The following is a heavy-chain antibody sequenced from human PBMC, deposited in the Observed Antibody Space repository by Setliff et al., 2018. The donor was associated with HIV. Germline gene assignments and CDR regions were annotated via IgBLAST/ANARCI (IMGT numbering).Heavy chain of an antibody. J-gene: IGHJ3*02. CDR2: FNHGRST. CDR1: GGSFSGYY. D-gene: IGHD3-22*01. CDR3: ARADNYYYDSGAFKSGLDAFDI. Sequence: PSETLSLTCAVYGGSFSGYYWSWIRQPPGKGLEWIGEFNHGRSTNNNPSLKSRVTISGDTTKNQFSLKLTSVTAADTAVYHCARADNYYYDSGAFKSGLDAFDIWGQGTMVTVSS. V-gene: IGHV4-34*01.